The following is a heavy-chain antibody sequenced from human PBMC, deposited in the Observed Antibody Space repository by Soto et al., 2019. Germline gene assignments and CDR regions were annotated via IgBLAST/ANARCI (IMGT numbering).Heavy chain of an antibody. CDR3: GRCSSTSCHLGSDY. CDR1: GFSFTNFA. V-gene: IGHV3-23*01. Sequence: PGGSLRLSCAASGFSFTNFAMSWVRQAPGKGLEWVAGIGASGDITWYADSVKGRLSISRDNSKNTLYLQLNSLRFEDTAVYYCGRCSSTSCHLGSDYWGQGTLVTVSS. CDR2: IGASGDIT. J-gene: IGHJ4*02. D-gene: IGHD2-2*01.